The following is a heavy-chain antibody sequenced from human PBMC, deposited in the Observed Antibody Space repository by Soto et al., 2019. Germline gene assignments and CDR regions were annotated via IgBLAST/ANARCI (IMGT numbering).Heavy chain of an antibody. D-gene: IGHD6-19*01. CDR2: INHRGST. Sequence: SETLSLTCAVYGGSFSGHYWSWIRQPPGKGLELIGEINHRGSTNYDPSLKSRVTISVDTSKNQFSLKLSSVTAADTAVYYCARTKTPGSGWSRNNWFDPWGQGTLVT. CDR3: ARTKTPGSGWSRNNWFDP. J-gene: IGHJ5*02. V-gene: IGHV4-34*01. CDR1: GGSFSGHY.